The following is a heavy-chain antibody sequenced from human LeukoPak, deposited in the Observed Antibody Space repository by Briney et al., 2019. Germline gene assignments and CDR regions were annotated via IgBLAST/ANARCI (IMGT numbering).Heavy chain of an antibody. CDR3: ASLMVRGIPYSASEYFQH. CDR2: INPSGGST. Sequence: ASVKVSCKASGYTFTSYYMHWVRQAPGQGLEWMGIINPSGGSTSYAQKFQGRVTITADKSTSTAYMELSSLRSEDTAVYYCASLMVRGIPYSASEYFQHWGQGTLVTVSS. V-gene: IGHV1-46*01. D-gene: IGHD3-10*01. J-gene: IGHJ1*01. CDR1: GYTFTSYY.